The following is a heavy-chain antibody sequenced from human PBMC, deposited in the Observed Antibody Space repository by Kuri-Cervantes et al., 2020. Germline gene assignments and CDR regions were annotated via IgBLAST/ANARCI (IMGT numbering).Heavy chain of an antibody. CDR2: IWYDGSNK. V-gene: IGHV3-33*06. D-gene: IGHD3-22*01. Sequence: LSLTCAASGFTFSSYAMHWVRQAPGKGLEWVAVIWYDGSNKYYADSVKGRFTISRDNSKNTLYLQMNSLRAEDTAVYYCAKDSGYDSRGAFDYWGQGTLVTVSS. CDR1: GFTFSSYA. CDR3: AKDSGYDSRGAFDY. J-gene: IGHJ4*02.